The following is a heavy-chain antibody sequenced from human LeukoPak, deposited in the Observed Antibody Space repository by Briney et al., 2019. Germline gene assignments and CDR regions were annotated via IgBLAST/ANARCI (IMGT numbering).Heavy chain of an antibody. CDR3: ASSSVIRFLDV. V-gene: IGHV3-53*01. D-gene: IGHD3-3*01. CDR1: GFTVSSNY. CDR2: IYSGGST. J-gene: IGHJ6*02. Sequence: GGSLRRSCAASGFTVSSNYMSWVRQAPGKGLEWVSVIYSGGSTYYADSVKGRFTISRDNSKNTLYLQMNSLRAEDTAVYYCASSSVIRFLDVWGQGTTVTVSS.